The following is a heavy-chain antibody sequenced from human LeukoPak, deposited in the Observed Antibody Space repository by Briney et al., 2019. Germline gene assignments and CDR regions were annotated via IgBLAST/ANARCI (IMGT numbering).Heavy chain of an antibody. CDR2: IKQDGSEK. D-gene: IGHD3-3*01. CDR1: GFTFSSYW. V-gene: IGHV3-7*01. Sequence: PGGSLRLSCAASGFTFSSYWMSWVRQAPGKGLEWVANIKQDGSEKYYVDSVKGRFTISRDNAKNSLYLQMNSLRAEDTAVYYCARTYTIFGVVIIRDAFDIWGQGTMVTVSS. J-gene: IGHJ3*02. CDR3: ARTYTIFGVVIIRDAFDI.